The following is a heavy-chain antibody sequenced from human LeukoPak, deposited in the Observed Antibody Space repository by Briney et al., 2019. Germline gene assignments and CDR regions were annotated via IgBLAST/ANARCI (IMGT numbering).Heavy chain of an antibody. CDR1: GYTFTCYY. CDR3: AREDDYGSGSYIYYYYMDV. V-gene: IGHV1-2*02. D-gene: IGHD3-10*01. Sequence: GASVKVSCKASGYTFTCYYMHWVRQAPGQGLELMGWINPNSGGTNYAQKFQGRVTMTRDTSISTAYMELSRLRSDDTAVYYCAREDDYGSGSYIYYYYMDVWGKGTTVTVSS. CDR2: INPNSGGT. J-gene: IGHJ6*03.